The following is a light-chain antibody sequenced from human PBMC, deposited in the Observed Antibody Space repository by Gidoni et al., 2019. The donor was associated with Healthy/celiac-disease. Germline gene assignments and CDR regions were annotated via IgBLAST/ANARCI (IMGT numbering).Light chain of an antibody. V-gene: IGKV4-1*01. CDR1: QSVLYSSNNKNY. J-gene: IGKJ4*01. CDR2: WAS. Sequence: DIVMTQSPDSLAVSLGERATINCKSSQSVLYSSNNKNYLAWYQQKPGQPPKLLIYWASTRESGVPDRFSGSGSGTDFTLTIISLQAEGVSVYYCQQYYSTPPLTFGGGTKVEIK. CDR3: QQYYSTPPLT.